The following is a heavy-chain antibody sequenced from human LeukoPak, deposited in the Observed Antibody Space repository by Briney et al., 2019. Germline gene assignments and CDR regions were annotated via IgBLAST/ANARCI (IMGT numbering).Heavy chain of an antibody. D-gene: IGHD6-13*01. J-gene: IGHJ6*02. Sequence: SETLSLTCTVSGGSISSYYWSWLRQPPGKGLEWIGYIYYSGSTNYNPSLKSRVTISVDTSKNQFSLKLSSVTAADTAVYYCAREIGAAAGYYYYGMDVWGQGTTVTVSS. CDR1: GGSISSYY. CDR2: IYYSGST. V-gene: IGHV4-59*01. CDR3: AREIGAAAGYYYYGMDV.